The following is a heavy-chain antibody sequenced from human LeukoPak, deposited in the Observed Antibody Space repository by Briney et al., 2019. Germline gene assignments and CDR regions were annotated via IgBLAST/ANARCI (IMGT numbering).Heavy chain of an antibody. CDR2: IKQDGSEK. V-gene: IGHV3-7*01. Sequence: PGGSLRLSCAASGFTFSSYWMSWVRQAPGKELEWVANIKQDGSEKYYVDSVKGRFTISRDNAKNSLYLQMNSLRAEDTAVYYCAREYPLKYFDYWGQGTLVTVSS. CDR3: AREYPLKYFDY. D-gene: IGHD2-2*02. J-gene: IGHJ4*02. CDR1: GFTFSSYW.